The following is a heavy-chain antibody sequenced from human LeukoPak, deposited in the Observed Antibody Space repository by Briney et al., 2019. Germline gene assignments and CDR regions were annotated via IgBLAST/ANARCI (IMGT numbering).Heavy chain of an antibody. D-gene: IGHD3-16*02. CDR2: INSDGSST. Sequence: GGSLRLSCAASGFTFSNYWMHWVRQAPGKGLVWVSRINSDGSSTTYADSVKGRFTISRDNAKNTLYLQMNSLRVEYTAVYYCARDSGLRLGELSFTSNWGQGTLVTVSS. CDR3: ARDSGLRLGELSFTSN. CDR1: GFTFSNYW. J-gene: IGHJ4*02. V-gene: IGHV3-74*01.